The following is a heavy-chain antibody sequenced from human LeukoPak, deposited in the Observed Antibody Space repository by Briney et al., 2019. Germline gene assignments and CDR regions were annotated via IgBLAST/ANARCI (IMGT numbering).Heavy chain of an antibody. V-gene: IGHV4-34*01. J-gene: IGHJ4*02. Sequence: SETLSLTCAVYGGSFSGYYWSWIRQPPGKGLEWIGEINHSGSTNYNPSPKSRVTISLDTSKNQFSLKLSSVTAADTAVYYCARGVTDPNWGQGTLVTVSS. CDR3: ARGVTDPN. CDR2: INHSGST. CDR1: GGSFSGYY. D-gene: IGHD3-16*01.